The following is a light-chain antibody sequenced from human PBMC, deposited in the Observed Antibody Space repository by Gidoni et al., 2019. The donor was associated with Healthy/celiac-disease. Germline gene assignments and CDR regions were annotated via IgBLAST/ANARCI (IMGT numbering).Light chain of an antibody. V-gene: IGKV3-20*01. CDR2: GTA. Sequence: ELVLPQSPGSLSLSPGERATLSCRASQSVSSTYLAWYQQKPGQAPRLRTYGTASRATGIPGRFSGSGSWTDFTLTISRLEPEDFAVYYCQQYGWTFXQXTKVEIK. CDR1: QSVSSTY. CDR3: QQYGWT. J-gene: IGKJ1*01.